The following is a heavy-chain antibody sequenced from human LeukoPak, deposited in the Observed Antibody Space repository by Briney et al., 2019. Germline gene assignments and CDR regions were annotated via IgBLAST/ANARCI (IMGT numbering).Heavy chain of an antibody. D-gene: IGHD6-13*01. Sequence: ASVKVSCKAFGYTFTSNYMHWVRQAPGQGPEWMGVISPTGGSTTYAQKFQDRLTLTRDMSTSTDYLELSSLRSEDTAVYYCARDSSSWYENLDYWGQGTLVTVSS. V-gene: IGHV1-46*01. CDR2: ISPTGGST. CDR1: GYTFTSNY. J-gene: IGHJ4*02. CDR3: ARDSSSWYENLDY.